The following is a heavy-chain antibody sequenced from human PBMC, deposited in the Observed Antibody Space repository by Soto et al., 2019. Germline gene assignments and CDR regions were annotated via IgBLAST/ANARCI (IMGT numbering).Heavy chain of an antibody. J-gene: IGHJ6*02. CDR3: ARERGLYFSGCSCYWGPAYYYYGMDV. V-gene: IGHV3-21*01. D-gene: IGHD2-15*01. CDR2: ISSSSSYI. CDR1: GFTFSSYS. Sequence: GGSLRLSCAASGFTFSSYSMNWVRQAPGKGLEWVSSISSSSSYIYYADSVKGRFTISRDNAKNSLYLQMNSLRAEDTAVYYCARERGLYFSGCSCYWGPAYYYYGMDVSGQGTTVTVSS.